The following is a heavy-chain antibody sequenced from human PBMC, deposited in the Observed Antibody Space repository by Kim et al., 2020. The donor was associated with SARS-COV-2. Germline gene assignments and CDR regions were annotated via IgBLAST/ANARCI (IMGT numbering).Heavy chain of an antibody. J-gene: IGHJ4*02. CDR3: AGGVRGRSADYYFDS. Sequence: DSVKGRFAISRDDSTNTLHLQMNSLRAEDTAVYYCAGGVRGRSADYYFDSWGQGTLVTVFS. V-gene: IGHV3-30*09. D-gene: IGHD1-26*01.